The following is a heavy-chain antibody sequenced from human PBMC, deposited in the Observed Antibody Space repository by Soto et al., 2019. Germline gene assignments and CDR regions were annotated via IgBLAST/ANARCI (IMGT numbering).Heavy chain of an antibody. V-gene: IGHV1-18*01. Sequence: QVQLVQSGAEVKKPGASVKVSCKASGYTFTSYGISWVRQAPGQGLEWLGWISAYNGNTNYAQKLQGRVTMTTDTSTSTAYTELRRMRSDATAVYYCARDAKGVFLHYWGQGTLVTVSS. CDR1: GYTFTSYG. CDR3: ARDAKGVFLHY. J-gene: IGHJ4*02. D-gene: IGHD3-16*01. CDR2: ISAYNGNT.